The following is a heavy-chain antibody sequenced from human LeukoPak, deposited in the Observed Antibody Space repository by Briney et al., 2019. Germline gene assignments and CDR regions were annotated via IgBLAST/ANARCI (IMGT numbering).Heavy chain of an antibody. D-gene: IGHD6-6*01. J-gene: IGHJ4*02. CDR1: GGSFSGYY. V-gene: IGHV4-34*01. CDR3: ARHKELYEAARPAHEY. CDR2: INHSGGT. Sequence: SETLSLSCAVYGGSFSGYYWSWIRQPPGKGLEWMGEINHSGGTKYNPPLKSRVTISADTSKKQFYLKLSSVTAADTAVYYCARHKELYEAARPAHEYWGQGTLVTVSS.